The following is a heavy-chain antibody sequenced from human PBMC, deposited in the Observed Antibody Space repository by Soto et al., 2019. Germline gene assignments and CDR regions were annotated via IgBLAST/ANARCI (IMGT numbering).Heavy chain of an antibody. CDR3: AVPLLGLYYYDSLDAFDI. J-gene: IGHJ3*02. D-gene: IGHD3-22*01. V-gene: IGHV1-8*01. CDR1: GYTFTSYD. CDR2: MNPNSGNT. Sequence: GASVKVSCKASGYTFTSYDINSVRQATGPGLEWMGWMNPNSGNTGYAQKFHGRATMSRNTCISTPYMELSSLRSEDTAVYYCAVPLLGLYYYDSLDAFDIWGQGTMVTVSS.